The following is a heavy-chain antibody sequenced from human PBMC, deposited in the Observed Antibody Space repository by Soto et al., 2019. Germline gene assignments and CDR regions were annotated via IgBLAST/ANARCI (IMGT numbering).Heavy chain of an antibody. D-gene: IGHD3-10*01. J-gene: IGHJ4*02. CDR2: ISGYNGNA. Sequence: VQLVQSGNVVQKPGSSVKVSCKTSGYTFSSYGIIWVRQAPGQGLEWMGWISGYNGNADYAHRFRGRVKMTTHTSTSKVFMEERDLRSDDTALYFGAREGWIGELLYWGQGSLVTVS. V-gene: IGHV1-18*01. CDR3: AREGWIGELLY. CDR1: GYTFSSYG.